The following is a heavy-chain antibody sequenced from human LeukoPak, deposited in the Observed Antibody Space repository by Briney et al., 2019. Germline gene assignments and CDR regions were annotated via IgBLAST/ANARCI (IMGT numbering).Heavy chain of an antibody. V-gene: IGHV3-48*01. D-gene: IGHD4-17*01. J-gene: IGHJ4*02. CDR2: ISSSSSTI. Sequence: GGSLRLSCAASGFTFSSYSMNWVRQAPGKGLEWVSYISSSSSTIYYADSVKGRFTISRDNAKNSLYLQMNSLRAEDTAVYYCARNGDYLIDYWGQGTLVTVSS. CDR1: GFTFSSYS. CDR3: ARNGDYLIDY.